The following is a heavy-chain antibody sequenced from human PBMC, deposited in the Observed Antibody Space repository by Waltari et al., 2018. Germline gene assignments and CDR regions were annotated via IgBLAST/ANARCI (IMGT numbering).Heavy chain of an antibody. D-gene: IGHD3-3*01. CDR1: GGSISSSSYY. J-gene: IGHJ4*02. V-gene: IGHV4-39*07. Sequence: QLQLQESGPGLVKPSETLSLTCTVSGGSISSSSYYWGWIRQPPGKGLEWIGSIYYSGSTYYNPSLKSRVTISVDTSKNQFSLKLSSVTAADTAVYYCARQGAFRGVRFLEWLGPLDYWGQGTLVTVSS. CDR3: ARQGAFRGVRFLEWLGPLDY. CDR2: IYYSGST.